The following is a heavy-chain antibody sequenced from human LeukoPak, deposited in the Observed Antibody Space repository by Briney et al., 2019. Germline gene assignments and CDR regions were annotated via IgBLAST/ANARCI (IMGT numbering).Heavy chain of an antibody. V-gene: IGHV3-23*01. CDR1: GFMFSSHG. Sequence: GGSLRLSCAVSGFMFSSHGMGWVRQAPGKGLEWVAGVTDNGGERNYAESVKGRFTIASDNSKSTLDLQMNSLRAEDTALYYCARDGSWGWAQYDYWGQGSLVTVSS. CDR3: ARDGSWGWAQYDY. CDR2: VTDNGGER. D-gene: IGHD5-24*01. J-gene: IGHJ4*02.